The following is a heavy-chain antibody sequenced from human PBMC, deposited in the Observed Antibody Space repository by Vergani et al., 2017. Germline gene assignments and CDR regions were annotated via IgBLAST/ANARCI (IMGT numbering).Heavy chain of an antibody. Sequence: QMQLQESGPGLVTASETLSLTCTVSGDSIISRSYYWGWIRQPPGKGLEWIGIIYNSGNGDSSSSLKSRVTISADTSKNQFSLRLTSVTAADTAVYYCASGKYYSDSTSHFRGRYFDVWGRGTLVTVPS. J-gene: IGHJ2*01. CDR1: GDSIISRSYY. D-gene: IGHD3-16*01. CDR3: ASGKYYSDSTSHFRGRYFDV. CDR2: IYNSGNG. V-gene: IGHV4-39*01.